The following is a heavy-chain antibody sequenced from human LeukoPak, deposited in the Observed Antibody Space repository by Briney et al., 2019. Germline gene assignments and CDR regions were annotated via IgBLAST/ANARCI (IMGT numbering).Heavy chain of an antibody. J-gene: IGHJ1*01. CDR3: ASGGNYDILTGYYIEYFQH. CDR1: GYTFTSYG. Sequence: ASVKVSCKASGYTFTSYGISWVRQAPGQGLEWMGWISAYNGSTNYAQKLQGRVTMTTDTSTSAAYMELRSLRSDDTAVYYCASGGNYDILTGYYIEYFQHWGQGTLVTVSS. D-gene: IGHD3-9*01. CDR2: ISAYNGST. V-gene: IGHV1-18*01.